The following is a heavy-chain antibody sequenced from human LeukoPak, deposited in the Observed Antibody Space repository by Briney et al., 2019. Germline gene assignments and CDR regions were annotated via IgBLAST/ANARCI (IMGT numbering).Heavy chain of an antibody. CDR3: ARDRGVRGVEHDAFDI. V-gene: IGHV3-21*01. J-gene: IGHJ3*02. Sequence: PGGSLRLSCAASGFTFSTYSMNWVRQAPGKGLEWVSSISSGSSYTYYADSVKGRFTISRDNAKNSLYLQMNSLRAEDTALYYCARDRGVRGVEHDAFDIWGQGTMVTVSS. CDR1: GFTFSTYS. D-gene: IGHD3-10*01. CDR2: ISSGSSYT.